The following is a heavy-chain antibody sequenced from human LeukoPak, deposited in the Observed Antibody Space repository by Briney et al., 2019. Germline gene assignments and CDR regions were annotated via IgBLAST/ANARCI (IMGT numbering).Heavy chain of an antibody. V-gene: IGHV3-7*01. CDR3: ARGGFGYAYFDY. CDR2: IKGDGSEK. CDR1: GFTFSAYW. Sequence: PGGSLRLSCAASGFTFSAYWMSWVRQAPGKGLEWVAHIKGDGSEKYSVDSVKGRFTISRDNAKSSLYLQMNSLRAEDTALYYCARGGFGYAYFDYWGQGCLVTVSS. J-gene: IGHJ4*02. D-gene: IGHD3-16*01.